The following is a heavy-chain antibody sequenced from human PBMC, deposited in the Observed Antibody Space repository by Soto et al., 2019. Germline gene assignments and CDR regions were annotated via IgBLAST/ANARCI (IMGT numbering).Heavy chain of an antibody. CDR1: GYSISSGWY. CDR2: IHHSGTT. D-gene: IGHD3-10*01. J-gene: IGHJ6*02. CDR3: ARAGDTMIRGVIIMNYYGMDV. V-gene: IGHV4-38-2*01. Sequence: ASEPLSLTCAVSGYSISSGWYWGWIRQPPGKGLEWIGNIHHSGTTYYNPSLQSRVTISIDTSKNLFSLKPNSVTAADTAVYYCARAGDTMIRGVIIMNYYGMDVWGQGTTVTVSS.